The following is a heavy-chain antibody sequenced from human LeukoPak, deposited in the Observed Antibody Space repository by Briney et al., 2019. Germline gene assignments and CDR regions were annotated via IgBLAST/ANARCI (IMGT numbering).Heavy chain of an antibody. J-gene: IGHJ3*02. Sequence: GRSLRLSCAASGFTFSSYAMHWVRQAPGKGLEWVAVISYDGSNKYYADSVKGRFTISRDNSKNTLYLQMNSLRAEDTAVYYCARGIVGPHGAFDIWGQGTMVTVSS. CDR1: GFTFSSYA. CDR2: ISYDGSNK. CDR3: ARGIVGPHGAFDI. V-gene: IGHV3-30-3*01. D-gene: IGHD1-26*01.